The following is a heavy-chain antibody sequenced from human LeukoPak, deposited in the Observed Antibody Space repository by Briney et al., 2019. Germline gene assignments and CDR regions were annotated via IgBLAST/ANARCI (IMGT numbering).Heavy chain of an antibody. D-gene: IGHD3-10*01. J-gene: IGHJ4*02. CDR1: GGSFSGYY. Sequence: SETLSLTCAVYGGSFSGYYWSWIRQPPGKGLEWIGEINHSGSTNYNPSLKSRVTISVDTSKSQFSLKLSSVTAADTAVYYCARGRRVNPFDYWGQGTLVTVSS. V-gene: IGHV4-34*01. CDR2: INHSGST. CDR3: ARGRRVNPFDY.